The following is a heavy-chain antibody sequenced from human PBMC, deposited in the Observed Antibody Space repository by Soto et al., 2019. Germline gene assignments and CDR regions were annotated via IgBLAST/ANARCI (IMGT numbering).Heavy chain of an antibody. CDR3: ARDIRPITIFGVVTALYNWFDP. CDR1: GGSFSGYY. Sequence: PSETLSLTCAVYGGSFSGYYWSWIRQPPGKGPEWIGEINHSGSTNYNPSLKSRVTISVDTSKNQFSLKLSSATAADTAVYYCARDIRPITIFGVVTALYNWFDPWGQGTLVTVSS. J-gene: IGHJ5*02. V-gene: IGHV4-34*01. CDR2: INHSGST. D-gene: IGHD3-3*01.